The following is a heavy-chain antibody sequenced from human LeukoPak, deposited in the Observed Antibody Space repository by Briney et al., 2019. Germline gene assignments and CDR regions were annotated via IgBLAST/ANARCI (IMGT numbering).Heavy chain of an antibody. CDR3: ARFPCSGDSCYSGIRAFDI. J-gene: IGHJ3*02. CDR1: GGSFSGYY. CDR2: INHSGST. D-gene: IGHD2-15*01. V-gene: IGHV4-34*01. Sequence: SETLSLTCAIYGGSFSGYYWNWIRQSPGKGLEWIGEINHSGSTNYNPSLKSRVTISVDTSKNQFSLKLSSMTAADTAVYYCARFPCSGDSCYSGIRAFDIWGQGAKVTVSS.